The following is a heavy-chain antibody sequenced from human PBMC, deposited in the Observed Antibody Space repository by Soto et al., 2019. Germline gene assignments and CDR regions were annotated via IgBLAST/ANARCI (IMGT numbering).Heavy chain of an antibody. J-gene: IGHJ2*01. CDR3: AGHSGWYFDL. V-gene: IGHV4-59*01. CDR1: GGSISSYY. CDR2: IYYSGST. D-gene: IGHD3-10*01. Sequence: PSETLSLTCTVSGGSISSYYWSWIRQPPGKGLEWIGYIYYSGSTNYNPSLKSRVTISVDTSKNQFSLKLGSVTAADTAVYYCAGHSGWYFDLWGRGTLVTVSS.